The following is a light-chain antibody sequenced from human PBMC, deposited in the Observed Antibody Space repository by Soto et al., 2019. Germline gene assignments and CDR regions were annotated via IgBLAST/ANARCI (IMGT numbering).Light chain of an antibody. J-gene: IGKJ1*01. V-gene: IGKV1-5*03. Sequence: DIQMTQSPSTLSASVGDRVTITCRASQSIGSWLAWYQQKPGKAPKLLIYKTSSLESGVPSRFSGSGSGTEITLTISSLQPDDFASYYCQQYNNLQTFGQGTKVDIK. CDR3: QQYNNLQT. CDR1: QSIGSW. CDR2: KTS.